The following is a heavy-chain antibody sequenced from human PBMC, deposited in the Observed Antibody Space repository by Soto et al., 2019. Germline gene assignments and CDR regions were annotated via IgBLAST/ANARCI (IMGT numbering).Heavy chain of an antibody. CDR1: GLTSSSYS. Sequence: PGGSLRLSCAASGLTSSSYSMNWVRQAPGKGLEWVSYISSSSSTIYYADSVKGRFTISRDNAKNSLYLQMNSLRDEDTAVYYCARGPSQLSYYYYGMDVWGQGTTVTVSS. D-gene: IGHD1-1*01. CDR2: ISSSSSTI. J-gene: IGHJ6*02. V-gene: IGHV3-48*02. CDR3: ARGPSQLSYYYYGMDV.